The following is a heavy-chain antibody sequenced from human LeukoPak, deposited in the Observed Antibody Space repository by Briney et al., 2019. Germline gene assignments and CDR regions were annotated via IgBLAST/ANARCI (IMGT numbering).Heavy chain of an antibody. V-gene: IGHV3-7*01. D-gene: IGHD3-16*02. CDR1: GFTFSSDW. CDR2: IKQDGSEK. J-gene: IGHJ4*02. Sequence: GGSLRLSCAASGFTFSSDWMSWVRQAPGKGLEWVANIKQDGSEKYYVDSVKGRFTISRDNAKNSLYLQMNSLRAEDTAVYYCAREGESGYVWGSYRNFDYWGQGTLVTVSS. CDR3: AREGESGYVWGSYRNFDY.